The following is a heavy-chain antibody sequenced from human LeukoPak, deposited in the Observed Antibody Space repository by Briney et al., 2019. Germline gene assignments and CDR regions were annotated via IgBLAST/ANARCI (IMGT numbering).Heavy chain of an antibody. CDR3: ARDEQWRVRNRFFDY. Sequence: PSETLSLTCTVSGGSISSYYWSWIRQPAGKGLEWIGRIYTSGSTNYNPSLKSRVTMSVDTSKNQFSLKLSSVTAADTAVYYCARDEQWRVRNRFFDYWGQGTLVTVSS. CDR2: IYTSGST. V-gene: IGHV4-4*07. CDR1: GGSISSYY. D-gene: IGHD6-19*01. J-gene: IGHJ4*02.